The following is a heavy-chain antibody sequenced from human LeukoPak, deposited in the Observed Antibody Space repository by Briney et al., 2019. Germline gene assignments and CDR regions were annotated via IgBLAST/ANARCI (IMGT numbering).Heavy chain of an antibody. CDR3: ARASDFWSGYALGY. J-gene: IGHJ4*02. CDR1: GLTFSSYW. V-gene: IGHV3-7*01. D-gene: IGHD3-3*01. Sequence: GGSLRLSCAASGLTFSSYWMSWVRQAPGKGLEWVANIKQDGSEKYYVDSVKGRFTISRDNAKNSLYLQMNSLRAEDTAVYYCARASDFWSGYALGYWGQGTLVTVSS. CDR2: IKQDGSEK.